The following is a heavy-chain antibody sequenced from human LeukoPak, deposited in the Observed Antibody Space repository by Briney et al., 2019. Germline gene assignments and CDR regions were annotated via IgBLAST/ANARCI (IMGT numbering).Heavy chain of an antibody. J-gene: IGHJ4*02. D-gene: IGHD5-18*01. V-gene: IGHV1-2*02. CDR2: INPNSGGT. CDR1: GYTFTGYY. Sequence: GASVKVSCKASGYTFTGYYMHWVRQAPGQGLEWMGWINPNSGGTNYAQKFQGRVTITRDTSISTAYMELSRLRSDDTAVYYCARDARSGYSYGPKVDYWGQGTLVTVSS. CDR3: ARDARSGYSYGPKVDY.